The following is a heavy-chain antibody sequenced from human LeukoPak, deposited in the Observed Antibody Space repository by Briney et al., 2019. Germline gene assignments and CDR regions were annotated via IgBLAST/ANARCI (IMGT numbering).Heavy chain of an antibody. CDR3: AKDGPSGSYYGFNAFDI. V-gene: IGHV3-23*01. CDR2: ISGSGGST. CDR1: RFTFSSYA. D-gene: IGHD1-26*01. J-gene: IGHJ3*02. Sequence: GGSLRLSCAASRFTFSSYAMSWVRQFPGKGLEWVSAISGSGGSTYYADSVKGRFTISRDNSKNTLYLQMNSLRAEDTAVYYCAKDGPSGSYYGFNAFDIWGQGTMVTVSS.